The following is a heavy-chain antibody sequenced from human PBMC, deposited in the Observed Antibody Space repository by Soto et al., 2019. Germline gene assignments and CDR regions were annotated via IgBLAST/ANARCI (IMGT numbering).Heavy chain of an antibody. V-gene: IGHV4-4*07. CDR1: GGSISSYY. CDR3: AREPAEVGATEDYYYYGMDV. D-gene: IGHD1-26*01. J-gene: IGHJ6*02. CDR2: IYTSGST. Sequence: SETLSLTCTVSGGSISSYYWSWIRQPAGKGLEWIGRIYTSGSTNYNPSLKSRVTMSVDTSKNQFSLKLSSVTAADTAVYYCAREPAEVGATEDYYYYGMDVWGQGTTVTVSS.